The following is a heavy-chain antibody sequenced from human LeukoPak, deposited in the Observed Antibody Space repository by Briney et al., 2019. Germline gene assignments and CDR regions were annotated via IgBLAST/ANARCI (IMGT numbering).Heavy chain of an antibody. D-gene: IGHD3-10*01. CDR1: GGSISSYY. Sequence: KSSETLSLTCTASGGSISSYYWSWIRQPPGKGLEWIGYIYFSGSTNYNPSLKSRVTISIDTSKNQFSLKLSSVTAADTAVYYCARREFGDLGAFDIWGQGTMVTVSS. V-gene: IGHV4-59*08. CDR2: IYFSGST. CDR3: ARREFGDLGAFDI. J-gene: IGHJ3*02.